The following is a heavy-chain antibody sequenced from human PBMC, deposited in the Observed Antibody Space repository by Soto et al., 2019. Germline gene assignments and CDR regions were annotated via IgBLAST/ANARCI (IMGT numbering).Heavy chain of an antibody. CDR2: IYYSGST. CDR3: ARYRLGYCSSTSCLTWYYGMDV. CDR1: GGSISSYY. V-gene: IGHV4-59*01. Sequence: ASETLSLTCTVSGGSISSYYWSWIRQPPGKGLEWIGYIYYSGSTNYNPSLKSRVTISVDTSKNQFSLKLSSVTAADTAVYYCARYRLGYCSSTSCLTWYYGMDVWGQGTTVTVSS. J-gene: IGHJ6*02. D-gene: IGHD2-2*01.